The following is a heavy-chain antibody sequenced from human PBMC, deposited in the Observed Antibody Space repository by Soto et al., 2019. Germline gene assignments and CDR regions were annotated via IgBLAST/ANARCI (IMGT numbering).Heavy chain of an antibody. Sequence: QVQVVQSGAEVKKPGASVKVACKASGYTFTTFGMSWVRQAPGQGLEWMGWISADTGDTNSAQKFQDRVTMTTDTSTNTAYMELRSLSSDDTAVYYCARCYCSAGSCFTCWHFDLWGRGTLVTVSS. CDR1: GYTFTTFG. D-gene: IGHD2-15*01. CDR3: ARCYCSAGSCFTCWHFDL. J-gene: IGHJ2*01. V-gene: IGHV1-18*01. CDR2: ISADTGDT.